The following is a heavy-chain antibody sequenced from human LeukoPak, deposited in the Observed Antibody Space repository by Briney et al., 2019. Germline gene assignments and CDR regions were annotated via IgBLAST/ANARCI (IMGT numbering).Heavy chain of an antibody. CDR2: IVVGSGNT. V-gene: IGHV1-58*01. J-gene: IGHJ5*02. Sequence: SVKVSCKASGLTFTSSAVQWVRQARGQRLEWIGWIVVGSGNTNYAQKFQERVTITRDMSTSTAYMELSSLRSEDTAVYYCAAEHPGALWFGPWGQGTLVTVSS. CDR1: GLTFTSSA. CDR3: AAEHPGALWFGP.